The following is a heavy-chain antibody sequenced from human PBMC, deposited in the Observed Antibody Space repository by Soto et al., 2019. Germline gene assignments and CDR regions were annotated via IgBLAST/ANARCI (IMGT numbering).Heavy chain of an antibody. J-gene: IGHJ5*02. V-gene: IGHV4-59*01. CDR2: IYYSGST. D-gene: IGHD4-4*01. Sequence: SETLSLTCTVSGGSISSSYWSWIRQPPGKVLEYIGYIYYSGSTNYNPSLKSRVTISVDTSKNQFSLKLSSVTAADTAVYYCARVDYSILGNNWFDPWVQGTLVTVSS. CDR3: ARVDYSILGNNWFDP. CDR1: GGSISSSY.